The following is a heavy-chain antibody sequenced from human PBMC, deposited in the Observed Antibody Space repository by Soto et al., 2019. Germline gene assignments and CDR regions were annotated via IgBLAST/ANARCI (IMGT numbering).Heavy chain of an antibody. CDR3: ARDRIQLRLGKYSFNGMDG. CDR2: IVPRFGSP. D-gene: IGHD3-16*01. Sequence: QVQLVQSGAEMRKPGSSLRVSCKASGGTFSDFACSWVRQAPGQGLEWMGGIVPRFGSPNYAQKFGGRVTISADTSTSTGYMEVIRLRFDDTAVYFCARDRIQLRLGKYSFNGMDGWGQGTTITVSS. J-gene: IGHJ6*02. CDR1: GGTFSDFA. V-gene: IGHV1-69*06.